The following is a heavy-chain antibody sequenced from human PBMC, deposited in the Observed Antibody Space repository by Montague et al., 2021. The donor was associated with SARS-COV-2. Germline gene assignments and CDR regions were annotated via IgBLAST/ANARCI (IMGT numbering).Heavy chain of an antibody. V-gene: IGHV4-39*07. Sequence: SETLSFTCTVSGGSISSSSYYWGWIRQLPGKGLEWIGSIYYSGSTYYXPSLKSRVTISVDTSKNQFSLKLSSVTAADTAVYYCARVGRQQLVRLSGMDVWGQGTTVTVSS. D-gene: IGHD6-13*01. CDR2: IYYSGST. J-gene: IGHJ6*02. CDR1: GGSISSSSYY. CDR3: ARVGRQQLVRLSGMDV.